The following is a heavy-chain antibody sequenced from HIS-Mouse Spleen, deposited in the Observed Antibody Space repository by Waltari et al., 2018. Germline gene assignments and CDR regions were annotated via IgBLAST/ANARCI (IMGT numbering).Heavy chain of an antibody. CDR2: ISYDGSNK. V-gene: IGHV3-30*18. CDR1: GFTFSSYG. J-gene: IGHJ4*02. Sequence: QVRLVESGGGVVQPGRSLRLSCAAPGFTFSSYGMHWVRQAPGKGLEWVAVISYDGSNKYYADSVKGRFTISRDNSKNTLYLQMNSLRAEDTAVYYCAKDKHHAFDYWGQGTLVTVSS. CDR3: AKDKHHAFDY.